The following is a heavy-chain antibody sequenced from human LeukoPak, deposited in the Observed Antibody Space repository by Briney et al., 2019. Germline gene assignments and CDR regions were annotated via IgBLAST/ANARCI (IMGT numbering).Heavy chain of an antibody. J-gene: IGHJ6*03. V-gene: IGHV3-15*01. D-gene: IGHD3-9*01. CDR1: GFTFSSYG. CDR2: IKSKTDGGTT. Sequence: GRSPRLSCAASGFTFSSYGMSWVRQAPGKGLEWVGRIKSKTDGGTTDYAAPVKGRFTISRDDSKNTLYLQMNSLKTEDTAVYYCTTGDILTGYYLNYYYYYMDVWGKGTTVTISS. CDR3: TTGDILTGYYLNYYYYYMDV.